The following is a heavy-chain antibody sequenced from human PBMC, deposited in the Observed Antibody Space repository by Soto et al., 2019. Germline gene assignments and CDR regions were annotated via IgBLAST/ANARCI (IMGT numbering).Heavy chain of an antibody. D-gene: IGHD3-10*01. Sequence: PGGSLRLSCAVSGFTFSDYWMSWVRQAPGKGLEWVSYISSSSSTIYYADSVKGRFTISRDNAKNSLYLQMNSLRAEDTAVYYCAPSTRLWFMLFDYWGQGTLVTVSS. V-gene: IGHV3-48*04. J-gene: IGHJ4*02. CDR2: ISSSSSTI. CDR3: APSTRLWFMLFDY. CDR1: GFTFSDYW.